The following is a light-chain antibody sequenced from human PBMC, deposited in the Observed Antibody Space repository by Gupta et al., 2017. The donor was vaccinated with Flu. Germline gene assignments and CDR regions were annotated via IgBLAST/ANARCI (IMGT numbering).Light chain of an antibody. V-gene: IGKV1-5*03. CDR1: QGISGW. J-gene: IGKJ1*01. CDR3: QQDITYTWT. Sequence: DIQLTQSTSTLSASVVDRVTFTCRASQGISGWLAGYQQKSGKAPTHLIYAASTLKSGGPSRFIGGGAGTEFFLTITSRQPDDFATYYCQQDITYTWTFGQGTKVEIK. CDR2: AAS.